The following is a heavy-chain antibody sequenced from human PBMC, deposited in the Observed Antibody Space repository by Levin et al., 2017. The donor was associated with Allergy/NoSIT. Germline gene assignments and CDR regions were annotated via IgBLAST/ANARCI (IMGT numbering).Heavy chain of an antibody. CDR1: GFTFNTYG. Sequence: GGSLRLSCAASGFTFNTYGMHWVRQAPGKGLEWVAVISYDGSNKYYADSVKGRFTISRDNSKNTLYPQMNSLRAEDAAVYYCAKDRPEYSSSSHPEVDYWGQGTLVTVSS. J-gene: IGHJ4*02. D-gene: IGHD6-6*01. V-gene: IGHV3-30*18. CDR2: ISYDGSNK. CDR3: AKDRPEYSSSSHPEVDY.